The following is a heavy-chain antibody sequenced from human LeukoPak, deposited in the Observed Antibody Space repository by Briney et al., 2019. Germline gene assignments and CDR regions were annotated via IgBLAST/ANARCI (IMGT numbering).Heavy chain of an antibody. Sequence: GGSLRLSCAASGFTFDAYGMSWIRQAPGKGLEWVSYISSSSTTIYYADSVKGRFTISRDNAKNSLFLQMNSLRAEDTAVYYCATTLDYWGQGTLVTVSS. CDR3: ATTLDY. CDR1: GFTFDAYG. J-gene: IGHJ4*02. CDR2: ISSSSTTI. V-gene: IGHV3-48*01. D-gene: IGHD3-10*01.